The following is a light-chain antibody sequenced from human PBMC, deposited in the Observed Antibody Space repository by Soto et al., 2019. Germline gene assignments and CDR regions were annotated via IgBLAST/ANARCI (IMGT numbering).Light chain of an antibody. CDR2: GTS. J-gene: IGKJ4*01. Sequence: EIVLTQSPGTLSLSPGERATLSCRAAGSVNSYYLAWYQQKPGQAPRLLIYGTSTRATGIPDRFSGSGSGTDFTLTISRLEPEDFATYYCQQSYSTPLTFGGGTKVEIK. CDR1: GSVNSYY. CDR3: QQSYSTPLT. V-gene: IGKV3-20*01.